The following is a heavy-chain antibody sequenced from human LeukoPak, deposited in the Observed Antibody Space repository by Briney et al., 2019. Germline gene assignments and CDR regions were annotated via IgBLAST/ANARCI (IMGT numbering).Heavy chain of an antibody. CDR1: GYTFTGYY. CDR2: INPNSGGT. D-gene: IGHD4-17*01. V-gene: IGHV1-2*06. Sequence: ASVKVSCKASGYTFTGYYMHWVRQAPGQGLEWMGRINPNSGGTNYAQKFQGRVTMTRDTSISTAYMELSRLRSDDTAVYYCERGFGYGDYYTYDYWGQGTLVTVSS. CDR3: ERGFGYGDYYTYDY. J-gene: IGHJ4*02.